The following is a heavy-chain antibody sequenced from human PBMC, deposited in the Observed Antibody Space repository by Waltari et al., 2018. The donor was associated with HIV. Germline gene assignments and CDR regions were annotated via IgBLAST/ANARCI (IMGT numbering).Heavy chain of an antibody. Sequence: QVQLQQTGPGLAKPSQTLSLTCAIPGDSVPNNSAAWYWIRQSPSRGLVWLGRTYDKSNRHNDFAISVKSLITMNTETTKNQWSLRLNSVTPEDTAVYYCARDYYDVLTGNYKGGFDYWGQGTLVTVSS. CDR3: ARDYYDVLTGNYKGGFDY. D-gene: IGHD3-9*01. V-gene: IGHV6-1*01. CDR1: GDSVPNNSAA. J-gene: IGHJ4*02. CDR2: TYDKSNRHN.